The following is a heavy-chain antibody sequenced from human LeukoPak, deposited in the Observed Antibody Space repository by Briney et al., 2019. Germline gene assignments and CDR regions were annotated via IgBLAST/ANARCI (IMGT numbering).Heavy chain of an antibody. CDR2: NSGSGGST. D-gene: IGHD3-22*01. V-gene: IGHV3-23*01. J-gene: IGHJ4*02. Sequence: GGSLTLFCAASGFTFSSSAMSWVRQAPGKGVEWVSANSGSGGSTYYADSVKGRFTISRDNSKITLYLQMNSLRAEDTAVYYCAKGTYYYDSSGYHDYWGQGTLVTVSS. CDR1: GFTFSSSA. CDR3: AKGTYYYDSSGYHDY.